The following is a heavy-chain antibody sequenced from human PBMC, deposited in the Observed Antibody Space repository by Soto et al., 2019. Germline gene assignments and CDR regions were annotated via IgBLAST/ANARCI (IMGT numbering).Heavy chain of an antibody. CDR3: ARLYDFWSGPPYYYGMDV. Sequence: SVKVSCKASGGTFSSYAISWVRQAPGQGLEWMGGIIPIFGTANYAQKFQGRVTITADESTSTAYMELSSLRSEDTAVYYCARLYDFWSGPPYYYGMDVWGQGTTVTVSS. CDR2: IIPIFGTA. J-gene: IGHJ6*02. D-gene: IGHD3-3*01. V-gene: IGHV1-69*13. CDR1: GGTFSSYA.